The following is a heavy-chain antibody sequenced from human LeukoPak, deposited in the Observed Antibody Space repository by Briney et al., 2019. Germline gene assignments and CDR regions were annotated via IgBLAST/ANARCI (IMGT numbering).Heavy chain of an antibody. Sequence: GGSLRLSCAASGFLFKNAWMTWVRQAPGKGLEWVSGISGSGGGPYYADSVKGRFTISRDNSKNTLYLQMNSLRADDTAVYYCARDRDGTGNYPLDYWGQGTLVIVSS. V-gene: IGHV3-23*01. CDR3: ARDRDGTGNYPLDY. CDR2: ISGSGGGP. D-gene: IGHD3-10*01. CDR1: GFLFKNAW. J-gene: IGHJ4*02.